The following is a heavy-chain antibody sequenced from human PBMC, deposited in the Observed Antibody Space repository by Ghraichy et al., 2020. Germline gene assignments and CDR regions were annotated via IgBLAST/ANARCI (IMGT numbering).Heavy chain of an antibody. CDR1: GFTFSSYS. D-gene: IGHD2-2*01. CDR2: ISSSSSTI. J-gene: IGHJ6*02. V-gene: IGHV3-48*02. Sequence: GGLRLSCAASGFTFSSYSMNWVRQAPGKGLEWVSYISSSSSTIYYADSVKGRFTISRDNAKNSLYLQMNSLRDEDTAVYYCARDRYCSSTSCSYGMDVWGQGTTVTVSS. CDR3: ARDRYCSSTSCSYGMDV.